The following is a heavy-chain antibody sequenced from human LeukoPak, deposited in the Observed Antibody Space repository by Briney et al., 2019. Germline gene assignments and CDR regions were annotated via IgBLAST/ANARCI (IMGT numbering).Heavy chain of an antibody. V-gene: IGHV4-59*01. J-gene: IGHJ4*02. CDR1: GGSISSYY. D-gene: IGHD6-13*01. CDR2: IYYSGST. CDR3: ARFVGSWSLAYYFDY. Sequence: PSETLSLTCTVSGGSISSYYWSWIRQPPGKGLEWIGYIYYSGSTNYNPPLKSRVTISVDTSKNQFSLKLSSVTAADTAVYYCARFVGSWSLAYYFDYWGQGTLVTVSS.